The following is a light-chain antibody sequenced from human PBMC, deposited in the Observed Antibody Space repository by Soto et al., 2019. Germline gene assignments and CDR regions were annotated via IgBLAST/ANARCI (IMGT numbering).Light chain of an antibody. Sequence: SSVLTQSPSVSMAPGQTARITCGGDNIGINSVHWYQQRPGQAPFLVVYDSDDRPSGISERFSGSNSGDTATLTIGRVEAGDEADYYCQVWDDVSDHPWVFGGGTKLTVL. J-gene: IGLJ3*02. CDR1: NIGINS. CDR3: QVWDDVSDHPWV. CDR2: DSD. V-gene: IGLV3-21*02.